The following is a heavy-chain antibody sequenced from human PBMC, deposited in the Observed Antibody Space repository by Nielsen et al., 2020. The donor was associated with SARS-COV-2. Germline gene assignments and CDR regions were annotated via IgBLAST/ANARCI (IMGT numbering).Heavy chain of an antibody. CDR2: IYSGGST. Sequence: GESLKISCAASGFPVSSNYMSWVRQAPGKGLEWVSVIYSGGSTYYADSVKGRFTISRDNSKNTLYLQMNSLRAEDTAVYYCARGPYTRYGMDVWGQGTTVTVSS. J-gene: IGHJ6*02. CDR3: ARGPYTRYGMDV. D-gene: IGHD4-11*01. V-gene: IGHV3-66*01. CDR1: GFPVSSNY.